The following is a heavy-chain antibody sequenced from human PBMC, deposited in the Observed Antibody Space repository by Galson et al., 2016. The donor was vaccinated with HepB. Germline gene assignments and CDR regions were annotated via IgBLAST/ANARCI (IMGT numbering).Heavy chain of an antibody. J-gene: IGHJ4*02. CDR2: IYYSGST. CDR3: ATGRATIIQADY. Sequence: LSLTCTVSGGSISSTSYYWGWIRQPPGKGLEWIGSIYYSGSTYYNPSLTSRVTISVDTSKNQFSLKLSSVTAADTAVYYCATGRATIIQADYWGQGTLVTVSS. D-gene: IGHD5-12*01. CDR1: GGSISSTSYY. V-gene: IGHV4-39*01.